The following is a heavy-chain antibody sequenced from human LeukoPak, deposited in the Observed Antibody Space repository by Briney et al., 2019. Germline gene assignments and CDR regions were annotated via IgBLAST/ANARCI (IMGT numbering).Heavy chain of an antibody. CDR1: GYTFTSYG. CDR3: ARAGDYDILTGYSPDY. Sequence: ASVKVSCKASGYTFTSYGISWVRQAPGQGLEWMGWISAYNGNTNYAQKLQGRVTMTTDTSTSTAYMELRSLRSDDTAVYYCARAGDYDILTGYSPDYWGQGTLVTVSS. V-gene: IGHV1-18*01. CDR2: ISAYNGNT. D-gene: IGHD3-9*01. J-gene: IGHJ4*02.